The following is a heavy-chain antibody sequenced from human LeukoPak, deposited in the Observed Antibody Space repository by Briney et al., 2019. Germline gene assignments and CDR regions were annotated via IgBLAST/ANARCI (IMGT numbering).Heavy chain of an antibody. CDR1: GFTFSTYW. V-gene: IGHV3-74*01. CDR2: INTNGRTT. D-gene: IGHD3-16*01. CDR3: TRGGENDYSDS. Sequence: PGGSLRLSCAASGFTFSTYWMHWVRQAPGKGLVWVSHINTNGRTTTYADSVKGRFTISRDNTKNTLYLQMDSLRAEDTAIYYCTRGGENDYSDSWGQGTLVTVSS. J-gene: IGHJ4*02.